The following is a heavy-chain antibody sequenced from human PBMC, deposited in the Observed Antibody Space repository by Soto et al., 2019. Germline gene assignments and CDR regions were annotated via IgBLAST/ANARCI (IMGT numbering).Heavy chain of an antibody. D-gene: IGHD3-3*01. V-gene: IGHV3-74*01. Sequence: EVQLVESGGGLVQPGGSLRLSCAASGFTFSNSWIHWVRQAPGKGLVWVSHINVDGSSISYADSVKGRFTISRDNAKNTLYLQMNSLRAEDTAVYYCARDIGGNYYDMDDWGKGPTVTVSS. J-gene: IGHJ6*03. CDR1: GFTFSNSW. CDR3: ARDIGGNYYDMDD. CDR2: INVDGSSI.